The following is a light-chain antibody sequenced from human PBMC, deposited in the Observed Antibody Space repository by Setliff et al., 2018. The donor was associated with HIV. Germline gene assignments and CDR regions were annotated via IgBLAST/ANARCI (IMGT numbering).Light chain of an antibody. Sequence: QSVQTQPASVSGSPGQSITISCTGTSSDVGGYNYVSWYQQHPGKAPKLMIYEVSNRPSGVSNRFSGSKSGNTASLTISGLQAEDEADYYCSSYTSTNTPWVFGGGTKVTVL. CDR2: EVS. CDR1: SSDVGGYNY. V-gene: IGLV2-14*01. CDR3: SSYTSTNTPWV. J-gene: IGLJ3*02.